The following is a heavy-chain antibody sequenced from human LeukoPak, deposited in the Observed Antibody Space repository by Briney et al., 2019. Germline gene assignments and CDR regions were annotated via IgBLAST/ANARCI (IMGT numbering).Heavy chain of an antibody. CDR1: GFTFSTYS. V-gene: IGHV3-48*01. CDR2: ISSSLSTI. CDR3: VRGPRYSGYDYFDY. Sequence: GGSLRLSCAASGFTFSTYSVNWVRQAPGKGREWVSYISSSLSTIYYADSVKGRFTISRDNAKNSLYLQMSSLRREDTAVYFCVRGPRYSGYDYFDYWGQGTLVTVSS. J-gene: IGHJ4*02. D-gene: IGHD5-12*01.